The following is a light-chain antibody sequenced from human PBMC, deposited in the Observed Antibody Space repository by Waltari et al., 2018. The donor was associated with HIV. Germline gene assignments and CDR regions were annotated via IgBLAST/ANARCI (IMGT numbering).Light chain of an antibody. CDR2: TNS. Sequence: QSVLTQPPSVSGAPGQRVTISCTGSSSNIGAGYDVHWYQQLPGTAPKLLLYTNSNRPSWVPVRVSGSKSGTSASLAITGLQAVYEAHYYCQSYDSSLSDSVVFGGGTTLTVL. J-gene: IGLJ2*01. CDR1: SSNIGAGYD. CDR3: QSYDSSLSDSVV. V-gene: IGLV1-40*01.